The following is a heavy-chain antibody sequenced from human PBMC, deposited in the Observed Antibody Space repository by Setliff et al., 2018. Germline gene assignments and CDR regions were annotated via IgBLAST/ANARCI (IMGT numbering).Heavy chain of an antibody. CDR2: IYTSGST. Sequence: PSETLSLTCTVSGGSISSGSYYWSWIRQPAGKGLEWIGRIYTSGSTNYNPSLKSRVTISVDTSKNQFSLKLSSVTAADTAVYYCARHPHYDSSGYPGGHYFDYWGQGTLVTVSS. J-gene: IGHJ4*02. CDR1: GGSISSGSYY. CDR3: ARHPHYDSSGYPGGHYFDY. V-gene: IGHV4-61*02. D-gene: IGHD3-22*01.